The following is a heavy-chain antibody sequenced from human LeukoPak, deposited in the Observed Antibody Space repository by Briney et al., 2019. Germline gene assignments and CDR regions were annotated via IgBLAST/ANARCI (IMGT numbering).Heavy chain of an antibody. CDR1: GGSINDYY. J-gene: IGHJ4*02. CDR3: AASGYSTRWYYYDF. D-gene: IGHD2-8*01. CDR2: IYYSGSS. Sequence: PSETLSLTCTVSGGSINDYYWGWIRQPPGKGLEWIGSIYYSGSSYYTPSLKSRLTISVDTSKDQFSLKLTSVTAADTAVYYCAASGYSTRWYYYDFWGQGTLVTVSS. V-gene: IGHV4-59*05.